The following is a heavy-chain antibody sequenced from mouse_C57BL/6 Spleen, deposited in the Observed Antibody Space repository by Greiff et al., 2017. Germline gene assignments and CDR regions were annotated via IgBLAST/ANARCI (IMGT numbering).Heavy chain of an antibody. CDR1: GYTFTSYW. J-gene: IGHJ3*01. V-gene: IGHV1-72*01. D-gene: IGHD2-4*01. CDR2: IDPNSGGT. Sequence: QVQLQQPGAELVKPGASVKLSCKASGYTFTSYWMHWVKQRPGRGLEWIGRIDPNSGGTKYNEKFKSKATLTVEKHSSTAYMQLSSLTSEDSAVYDCERFGIYYYYHSFEYWGQGTLVTVSA. CDR3: ERFGIYYYYHSFEY.